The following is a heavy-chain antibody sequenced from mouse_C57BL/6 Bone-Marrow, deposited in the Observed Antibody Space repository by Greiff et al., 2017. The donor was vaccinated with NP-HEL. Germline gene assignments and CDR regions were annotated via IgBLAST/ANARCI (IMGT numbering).Heavy chain of an antibody. J-gene: IGHJ4*01. CDR3: ARADYAAMDY. V-gene: IGHV1-82*01. CDR2: IYPGDGDT. D-gene: IGHD1-1*02. Sequence: QVQLQQSGPELVKPGASVKISCKASGYAFSSSWMNWVKQRPGKGLEWIGRIYPGDGDTNYNGKFKGKATLTADKSSSTAYMQLSSLTSEYSAVYFCARADYAAMDYWGQGTSVTVSS. CDR1: GYAFSSSW.